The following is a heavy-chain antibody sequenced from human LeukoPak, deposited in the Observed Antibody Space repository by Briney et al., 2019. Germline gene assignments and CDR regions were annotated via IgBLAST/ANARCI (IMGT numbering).Heavy chain of an antibody. CDR1: GYTFTGYY. J-gene: IGHJ4*02. V-gene: IGHV1-8*03. CDR2: INPNSGGT. CDR3: ARGPYSSGYYDLRY. D-gene: IGHD3-22*01. Sequence: ASVKVSCKASGYTFTGYYMHWVRQAPGQGLEWMGWINPNSGGTGYAQKFQGRVTITRNTSISTAYMELSSLRSEDMAVYYCARGPYSSGYYDLRYWGQGTLVTVSS.